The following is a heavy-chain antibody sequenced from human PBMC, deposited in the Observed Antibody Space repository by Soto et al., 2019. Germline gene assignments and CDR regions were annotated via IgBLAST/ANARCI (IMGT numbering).Heavy chain of an antibody. Sequence: ASVKVSCKASGYTFTSYGISWVRQAPGQGLEWMGWISAYNGNTNYAQKLQGRVTMTTDTSTSTAYMELRSLRSDDTAVYYCARDFDPGRIAAADPIKEAYYYYGMDVWGQGTTVTVSS. CDR3: ARDFDPGRIAAADPIKEAYYYYGMDV. CDR1: GYTFTSYG. D-gene: IGHD6-13*01. CDR2: ISAYNGNT. V-gene: IGHV1-18*01. J-gene: IGHJ6*02.